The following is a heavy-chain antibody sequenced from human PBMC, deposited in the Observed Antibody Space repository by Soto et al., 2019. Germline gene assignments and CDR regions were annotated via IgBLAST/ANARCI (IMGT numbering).Heavy chain of an antibody. V-gene: IGHV1-69*13. J-gene: IGHJ4*02. CDR2: IIPIFGTA. CDR3: ARMSYGDYNIDY. CDR1: GGTFSSYA. Sequence: SVKVSCKASGGTFSSYAISWVRQAPGQGLEWMGGIIPIFGTANYAQKFQGRVTITADESTSTAYVELSSLRSEDTAVYYCARMSYGDYNIDYWGQGTLVTVS. D-gene: IGHD4-17*01.